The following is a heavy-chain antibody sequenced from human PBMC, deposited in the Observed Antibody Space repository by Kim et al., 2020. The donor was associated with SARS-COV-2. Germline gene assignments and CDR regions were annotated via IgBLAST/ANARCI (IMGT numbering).Heavy chain of an antibody. J-gene: IGHJ6*02. V-gene: IGHV4-39*07. CDR1: GGSISSSSYY. D-gene: IGHD4-17*01. CDR2: IYYSGST. CDR3: ARDENWDYGDYFGYYYGMDV. Sequence: SETLSLTCTVSGGSISSSSYYWGWIRQPPGKGLEWIGSIYYSGSTYYNPSLKSRVTISVDTSKNQFSLKLSSVTAADTAVYYCARDENWDYGDYFGYYYGMDVWGQGTTVTVSS.